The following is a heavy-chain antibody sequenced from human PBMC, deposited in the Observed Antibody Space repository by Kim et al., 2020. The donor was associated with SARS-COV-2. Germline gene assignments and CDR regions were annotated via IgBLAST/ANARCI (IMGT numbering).Heavy chain of an antibody. J-gene: IGHJ5*02. Sequence: GGSLRLSCAASGFTFSNFAMTWVRQAPGKGLEWVSGIIGNGGDTYYADSVKGRFTISRNNFKDTLYLQINRLRLEDTAVYYCAKGTSGWFGGWFDPWGQGTVVTVSS. CDR1: GFTFSNFA. V-gene: IGHV3-23*01. CDR3: AKGTSGWFGGWFDP. CDR2: IIGNGGDT. D-gene: IGHD6-19*01.